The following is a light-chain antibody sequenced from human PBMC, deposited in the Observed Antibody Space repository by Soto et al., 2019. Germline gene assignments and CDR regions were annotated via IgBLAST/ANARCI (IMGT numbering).Light chain of an antibody. V-gene: IGKV3-20*01. CDR1: QSVYSSY. Sequence: EIVLTQSPGTLSLSPGERATLSCRASQSVYSSYLAWYQQKPGQAPRLLMYGASSRTTGIPDRFTGSESGTDVTLTISRLEPEDFEEYYCQQYGRSPITFGQGTKLEI. J-gene: IGKJ2*01. CDR3: QQYGRSPIT. CDR2: GAS.